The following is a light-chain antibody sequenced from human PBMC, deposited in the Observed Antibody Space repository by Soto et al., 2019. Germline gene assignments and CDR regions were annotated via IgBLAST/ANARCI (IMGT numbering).Light chain of an antibody. Sequence: MVLTQSPGTLSLSPGERATLSCRASQSVSSSYLAWYQQKPGQAPRLLIYGASSRATGIPDRFSGSGSVTDFTLTISRLEPEDFAVYYCQQYGSALMYTFGQGTKLAIK. V-gene: IGKV3-20*01. CDR1: QSVSSSY. J-gene: IGKJ2*01. CDR2: GAS. CDR3: QQYGSALMYT.